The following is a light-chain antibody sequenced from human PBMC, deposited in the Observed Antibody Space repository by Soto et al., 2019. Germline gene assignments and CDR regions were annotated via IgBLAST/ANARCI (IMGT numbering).Light chain of an antibody. Sequence: DIQMTQSPSSLSASVGDRVTITCRASQSISNFLNWYQQKPGKAPKLLIYAASTLQSGVPSRFSGSGSGTDFTLTISSLQPEDFGTYYCQQSYTTPFTFTFGGATKVEL. J-gene: IGKJ4*01. CDR2: AAS. CDR1: QSISNF. V-gene: IGKV1-39*01. CDR3: QQSYTTPFTFT.